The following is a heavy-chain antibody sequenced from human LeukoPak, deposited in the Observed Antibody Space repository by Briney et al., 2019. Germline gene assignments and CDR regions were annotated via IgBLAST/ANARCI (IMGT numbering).Heavy chain of an antibody. J-gene: IGHJ6*03. Sequence: NTSETLSLTCTVSGGSISSYYWSWIRQPPGKGLEWIGYIYYSGSTNYNPSLKSRVTISVDTSKNQFSLKLSSVTAADTAVYYCARGMGGYYYYYYMDVWGKGTTVTVSS. D-gene: IGHD3-16*01. CDR1: GGSISSYY. CDR3: ARGMGGYYYYYYMDV. V-gene: IGHV4-59*01. CDR2: IYYSGST.